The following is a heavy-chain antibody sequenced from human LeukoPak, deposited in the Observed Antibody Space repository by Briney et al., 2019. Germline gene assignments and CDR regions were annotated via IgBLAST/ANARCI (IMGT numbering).Heavy chain of an antibody. Sequence: SETLSLTCTVSGGSISSYYWSWIRQPPGKGLEWIGYIYYSGSTNYTPSLKSRVTISVDTSKNQFSLKLSSVTAADTAVYYCARQWVGSYGFAYYYDSSGYYSFSYFDYWGQGTLVTVSS. D-gene: IGHD3-22*01. CDR2: IYYSGST. CDR1: GGSISSYY. V-gene: IGHV4-59*08. J-gene: IGHJ4*02. CDR3: ARQWVGSYGFAYYYDSSGYYSFSYFDY.